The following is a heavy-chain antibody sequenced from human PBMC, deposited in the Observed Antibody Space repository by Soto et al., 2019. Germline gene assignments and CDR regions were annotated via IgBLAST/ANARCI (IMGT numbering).Heavy chain of an antibody. D-gene: IGHD3-16*02. CDR1: GFTFSSYG. V-gene: IGHV3-30*18. CDR3: AKENYVWGSYLIDY. Sequence: QVQLVESGGGVVQPGRSLRLSCAASGFTFSSYGMHWVRQAPGKGLEWVAVISYDGSNKYYADSVKGRFTISRDNSKNTLYLQMNSLRTEDTAVYYCAKENYVWGSYLIDYWGQGTLVTVSS. CDR2: ISYDGSNK. J-gene: IGHJ4*02.